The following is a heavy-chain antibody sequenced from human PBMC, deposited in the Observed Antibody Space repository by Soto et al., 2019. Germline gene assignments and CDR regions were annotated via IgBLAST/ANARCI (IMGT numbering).Heavy chain of an antibody. CDR1: GFTFSSYW. Sequence: EVQLVESGGGLVQPGGSLRLSCEASGFTFSSYWMHWVRQAPGKGLVWVSSISTDASSTSYADPVKGRFTISRDNAKNTLYLQMNSVRAEDTAVYYCARLPNKSPQNWGQGTLVIVPP. V-gene: IGHV3-74*01. CDR3: ARLPNKSPQN. CDR2: ISTDASST. J-gene: IGHJ1*01.